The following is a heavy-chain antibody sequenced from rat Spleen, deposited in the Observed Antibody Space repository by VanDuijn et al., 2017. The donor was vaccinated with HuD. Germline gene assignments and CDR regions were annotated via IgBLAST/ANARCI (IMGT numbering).Heavy chain of an antibody. Sequence: EVQLQESGPGLVTPSQSLSLTCSVTGYSIISNYWAWIRKFPGNKMEWMGYISYTGSTRYNPSLKSQISITRDTSKNQFFLQLNSGTTEDTATYYLSRAEGSAFDNWGQGVMVTVSS. J-gene: IGHJ2*01. CDR3: SRAEGSAFDN. CDR2: ISYTGST. D-gene: IGHD1-11*01. V-gene: IGHV3-1*01. CDR1: GYSIISNY.